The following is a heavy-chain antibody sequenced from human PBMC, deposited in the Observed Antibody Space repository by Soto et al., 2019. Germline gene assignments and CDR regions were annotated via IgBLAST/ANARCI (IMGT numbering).Heavy chain of an antibody. CDR3: ARDWESTVSTWSFGAF. V-gene: IGHV1-69*08. J-gene: IGHJ2*01. CDR2: IIPFLGVT. D-gene: IGHD3-10*01. CDR1: GGTFSPYT. Sequence: QVQLVQSGAEVKKPGSSVKVSCKASGGTFSPYTINWVRQAPGQGLEWMGRIIPFLGVTNYAQKFQARDTITADKPTTTAYMELSGLRFEDTAVYYCARDWESTVSTWSFGAFWGRGTLVTVSS.